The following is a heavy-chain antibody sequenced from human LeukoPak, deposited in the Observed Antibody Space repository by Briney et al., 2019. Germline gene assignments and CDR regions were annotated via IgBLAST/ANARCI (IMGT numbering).Heavy chain of an antibody. CDR1: GGSISSSNW. V-gene: IGHV4-4*02. D-gene: IGHD3-3*01. CDR2: IIHSGST. Sequence: PSETLSLTCAVSGGSISSSNWWSWVRQPPGKGLEWIGEIIHSGSTNYNPSLKSRVTMSIDNSKNQFSLELISVTAADTAVYYCASQRGDFWSGYYKDYWGQGTLVTVSS. CDR3: ASQRGDFWSGYYKDY. J-gene: IGHJ4*02.